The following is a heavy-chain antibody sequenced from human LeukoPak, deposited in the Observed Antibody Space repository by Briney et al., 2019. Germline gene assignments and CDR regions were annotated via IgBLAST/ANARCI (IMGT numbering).Heavy chain of an antibody. CDR2: IYYSGST. CDR3: ARTPYSSSWSPRAFDI. V-gene: IGHV4-59*01. CDR1: GGSLSSYY. Sequence: SETLSLTRTVSGGSLSSYYWSWVRPPPAKGLEWIGYIYYSGSTNYNPSLKSRVTISVDTSTNHFSLKLSSVTAADTAVYYCARTPYSSSWSPRAFDIWGQGTMVTVSS. D-gene: IGHD6-13*01. J-gene: IGHJ3*02.